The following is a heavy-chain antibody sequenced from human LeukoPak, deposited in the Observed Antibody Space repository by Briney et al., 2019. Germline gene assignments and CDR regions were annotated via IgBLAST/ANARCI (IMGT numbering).Heavy chain of an antibody. Sequence: PGGSLRLSCAASGFTFSSYGKHWVRQAPGKGLEWVAVISYDGSNKYYADSVKGRFTISRDNSKNTLYLQMNSLRAEDTAVYYCAKGVGYCSGGSCQQFDYWGQGTLVTVSS. J-gene: IGHJ4*02. D-gene: IGHD2-15*01. CDR1: GFTFSSYG. CDR3: AKGVGYCSGGSCQQFDY. V-gene: IGHV3-30*18. CDR2: ISYDGSNK.